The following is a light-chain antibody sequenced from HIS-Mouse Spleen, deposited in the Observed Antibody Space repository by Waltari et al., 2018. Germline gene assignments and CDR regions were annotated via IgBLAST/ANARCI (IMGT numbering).Light chain of an antibody. CDR3: SSYAGSNNLNV. Sequence: QSALTQPPSASGSPGQSVTISCTGTGSDVGGYNYVSWYQQHPGQAPKLMIYEVSKRPSGVPDRFSGSKSGNTASLTVSGLQAEDEADYYCSSYAGSNNLNVFGTGTKVTVL. J-gene: IGLJ1*01. CDR1: GSDVGGYNY. V-gene: IGLV2-8*01. CDR2: EVS.